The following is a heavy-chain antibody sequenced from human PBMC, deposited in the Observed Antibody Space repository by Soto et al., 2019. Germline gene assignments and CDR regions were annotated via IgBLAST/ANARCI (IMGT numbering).Heavy chain of an antibody. D-gene: IGHD3-3*01. CDR3: ATGDDSWSGYLF. CDR1: GGSFDGYY. Sequence: SETLSLTCALYGGSFDGYYWSWIRQSPGKGLEWIGEIHHSGSTKYNPSLKSRVSLSVDTSTKQFSLKMTSMTAADRGVYYCATGDDSWSGYLFWGQGTPVTVSS. CDR2: IHHSGST. V-gene: IGHV4-34*01. J-gene: IGHJ4*02.